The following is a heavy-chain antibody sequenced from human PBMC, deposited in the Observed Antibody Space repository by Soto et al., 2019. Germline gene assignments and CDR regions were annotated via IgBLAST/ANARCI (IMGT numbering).Heavy chain of an antibody. D-gene: IGHD3-16*01. CDR1: GFPFSNYA. CDR3: ARAPSEYIWGSYLRYYAY. V-gene: IGHV3-23*01. CDR2: ISGTTGHA. J-gene: IGHJ4*02. Sequence: EVQILESGGGLVQPGGSLRLSCAASGFPFSNYAMAWVRQAPGKGLEWVSAISGTTGHAFYADSVKDRFTISRDNSKNTLYLPMGSRRAEDTAVYHCARAPSEYIWGSYLRYYAYWGQGTLVTVSS.